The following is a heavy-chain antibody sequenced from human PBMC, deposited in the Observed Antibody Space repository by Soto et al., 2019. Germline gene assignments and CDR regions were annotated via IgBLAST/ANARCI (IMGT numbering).Heavy chain of an antibody. CDR3: ACQHYYDSSGYYVVY. V-gene: IGHV4-34*01. CDR1: GGSFSGYY. CDR2: IHYSGCT. D-gene: IGHD3-22*01. J-gene: IGHJ4*02. Sequence: SETLSLTCAVYGGSFSGYYWGWIRQPPGKGLEWIGNIHYSGCTYYDSSLKSRVTISVDTSKNQFSLKLSSVTAADTAMYYCACQHYYDSSGYYVVYWGQGTLVTVSS.